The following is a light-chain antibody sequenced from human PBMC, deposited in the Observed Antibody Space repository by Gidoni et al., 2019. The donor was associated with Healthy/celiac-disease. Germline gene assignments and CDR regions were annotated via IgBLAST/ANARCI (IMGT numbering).Light chain of an antibody. Sequence: VLPPSPGTLSLSPGERATLSCRPSQSVSSSYLAWYQQKPGQAPRLLIYGASSRDTGIPDRFSGSGSGTDFTLTISRLEPEDFAVYYCQQYGSSPRTFGPGTKVDIK. CDR2: GAS. V-gene: IGKV3-20*01. CDR1: QSVSSSY. CDR3: QQYGSSPRT. J-gene: IGKJ3*01.